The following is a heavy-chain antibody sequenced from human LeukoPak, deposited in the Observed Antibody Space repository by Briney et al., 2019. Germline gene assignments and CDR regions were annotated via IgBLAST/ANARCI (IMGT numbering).Heavy chain of an antibody. V-gene: IGHV4-34*01. CDR2: INHSGST. J-gene: IGHJ4*02. D-gene: IGHD3-22*01. CDR3: ARGRGYYDSSGYSLPTDY. Sequence: SETLSLTCAVYGGSFSGYYWSWIRQPPGKGLGWIGEINHSGSTNYNPSLKSRVTISVDTSKNQFSLKLSSVTAADTAVYYCARGRGYYDSSGYSLPTDYWGQGTLVTVSS. CDR1: GGSFSGYY.